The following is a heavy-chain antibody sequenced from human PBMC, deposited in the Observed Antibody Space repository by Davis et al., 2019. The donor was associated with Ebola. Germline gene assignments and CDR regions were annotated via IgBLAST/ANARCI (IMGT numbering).Heavy chain of an antibody. V-gene: IGHV4-4*07. CDR3: ARDSDCGGDCSPIVWFDP. CDR2: IYTSGST. J-gene: IGHJ5*02. D-gene: IGHD2-21*02. CDR1: GGSISSYY. Sequence: PSETLSLTCTVSGGSISSYYWCWIRQPAGKGLEWIGRIYTSGSTNYNPSLKSRVTMSVDTSKNQFSLKLSSVTAADTAVYYCARDSDCGGDCSPIVWFDPWGQGTLVTVSS.